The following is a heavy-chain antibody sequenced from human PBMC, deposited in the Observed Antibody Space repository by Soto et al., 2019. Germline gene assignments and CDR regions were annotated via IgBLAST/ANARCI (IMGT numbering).Heavy chain of an antibody. J-gene: IGHJ6*02. Sequence: ASVKVSCKASGGTFSSYAISWVRQAPGQGLEWMGGIIPIFGTANYAQKFQGRVTITADESTSTAYMELSSLRSEDTAVYYCAREVRLRRSYYGMDVWGQGTTVTVSS. CDR2: IIPIFGTA. CDR1: GGTFSSYA. V-gene: IGHV1-69*13. D-gene: IGHD4-17*01. CDR3: AREVRLRRSYYGMDV.